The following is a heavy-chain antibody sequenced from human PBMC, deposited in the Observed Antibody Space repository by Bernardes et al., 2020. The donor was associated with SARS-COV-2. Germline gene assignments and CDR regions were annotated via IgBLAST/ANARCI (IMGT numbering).Heavy chain of an antibody. D-gene: IGHD5-12*01. CDR2: LYYSGTT. V-gene: IGHV4-39*01. Sequence: SETLSLTRSVSGGSISSCFYSWGWIRQPPGKGLEWIGTLYYSGTTYYSPSLKSRVTISVDSPKNGFSLRLSSVTTADTAVYYCAREIVEPDAFDIWGQGTMVTVSS. J-gene: IGHJ3*02. CDR1: GGSISSCFYS. CDR3: AREIVEPDAFDI.